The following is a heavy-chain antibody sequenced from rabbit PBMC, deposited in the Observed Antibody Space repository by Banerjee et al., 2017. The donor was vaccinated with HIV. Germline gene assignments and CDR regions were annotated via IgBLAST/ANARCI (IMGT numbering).Heavy chain of an antibody. CDR2: IAGGSTGST. D-gene: IGHD6-1*01. CDR3: ARDYIDGYIGVATLNL. V-gene: IGHV1S45*01. J-gene: IGHJ4*01. Sequence: QEQLVESGGGLVQPEGSLTLTCTASGFSFNNNYYMCWVRQAPGKGLEWIACIAGGSTGSTWYASWAKGRFTISKTSSTTVTLQMASLTAADTATYFCARDYIDGYIGVATLNLWGPGTLVTVS. CDR1: GFSFNNNYY.